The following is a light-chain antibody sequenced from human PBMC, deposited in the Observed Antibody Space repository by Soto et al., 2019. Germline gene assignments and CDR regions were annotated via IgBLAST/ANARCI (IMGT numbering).Light chain of an antibody. V-gene: IGLV2-14*01. Sequence: QSVLTQVASVSGSPGQSITISCTATSSDVGGHDYVSWYLQHPGKAPKLLIYEAFNRPSGVSDRFSGSKSGSTASLTISGLQAEDEGDYYCSSFTSTNTWVCGGGTKLTVL. CDR1: SSDVGGHDY. J-gene: IGLJ3*02. CDR3: SSFTSTNTWV. CDR2: EAF.